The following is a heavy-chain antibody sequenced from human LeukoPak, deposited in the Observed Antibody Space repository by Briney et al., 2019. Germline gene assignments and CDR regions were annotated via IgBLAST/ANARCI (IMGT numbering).Heavy chain of an antibody. CDR1: GFTFSDYY. D-gene: IGHD3-9*01. CDR3: AKRFGYDILTGYYAVDY. CDR2: ISGSGGST. V-gene: IGHV3-23*01. J-gene: IGHJ4*02. Sequence: GGSLRLSCAASGFTFSDYYMSWVRQAPGKGLEWVSAISGSGGSTYYADSVKGRFTISRDNSKNTLYLQMNSLRAEDTAVYYCAKRFGYDILTGYYAVDYWGQGTLVTVSS.